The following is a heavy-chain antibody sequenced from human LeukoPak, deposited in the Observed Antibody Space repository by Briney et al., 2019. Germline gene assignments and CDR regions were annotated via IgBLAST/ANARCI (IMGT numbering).Heavy chain of an antibody. CDR2: IYYSGST. V-gene: IGHV4-59*08. D-gene: IGHD5-24*01. Sequence: PSETLSLTCTVSGGSRSSYYWSWIRQPPGKGLEWIGYIYYSGSTNYNPSLKSRVTISVDTSKNQFSLKLSSVTAADTAVYYCARQRWLPLPDLWGRGTLVTVSS. CDR3: ARQRWLPLPDL. J-gene: IGHJ2*01. CDR1: GGSRSSYY.